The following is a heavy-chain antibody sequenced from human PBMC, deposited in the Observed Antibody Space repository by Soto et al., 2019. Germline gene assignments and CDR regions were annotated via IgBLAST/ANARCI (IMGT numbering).Heavy chain of an antibody. D-gene: IGHD3-22*01. CDR1: GYNFTSYG. V-gene: IGHV1-18*01. CDR2: ISPHNGRT. J-gene: IGHJ3*02. Sequence: QVQLVQSGADVKKPGASVKVSCTASGYNFTSYGISWVRQTPGQGREWMGRISPHNGRTKYARRFQDRVTMTTETSTSAVDMELGSLRSDDSSVYYCERDLYYSSGGYFDHDACGIWGKSTVVTVS. CDR3: ERDLYYSSGGYFDHDACGI.